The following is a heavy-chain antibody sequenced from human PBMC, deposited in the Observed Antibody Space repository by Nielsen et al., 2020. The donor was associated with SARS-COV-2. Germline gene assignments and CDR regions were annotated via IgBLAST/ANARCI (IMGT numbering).Heavy chain of an antibody. CDR1: GFTFSSYA. D-gene: IGHD5-18*01. V-gene: IGHV3-30*14. Sequence: GGSLRLSCAASGFTFSSYAMHWVRQAPGKGLEWVAVISYDGSNKYYADSVKGRFTISRDNSKNTLYLQMNSLRAEDTAVYYCARGGTAMVGYWGQGTLVTVSS. J-gene: IGHJ4*02. CDR3: ARGGTAMVGY. CDR2: ISYDGSNK.